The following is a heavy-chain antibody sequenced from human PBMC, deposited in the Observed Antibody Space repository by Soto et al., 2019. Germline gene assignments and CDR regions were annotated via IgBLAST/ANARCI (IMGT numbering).Heavy chain of an antibody. CDR1: GFAFNNYG. Sequence: GGSLRLSCTVSGFAFNNYGINWVRQAPGKGLEWVSSISKSDYTYYSDSVKGRFNISRENAKNSVSLQMNTLRVEDTAVYYCAREDSIIIPAVSDFWGQGTLVTVSS. D-gene: IGHD2-2*01. CDR2: ISKSDYT. CDR3: AREDSIIIPAVSDF. J-gene: IGHJ4*02. V-gene: IGHV3-21*01.